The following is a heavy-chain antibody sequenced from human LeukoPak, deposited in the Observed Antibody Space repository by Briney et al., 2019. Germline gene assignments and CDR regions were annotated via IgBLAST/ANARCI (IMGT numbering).Heavy chain of an antibody. Sequence: PGRSLRLSCAASGFTFDDYAMHWVRHAPGKGLEWVSGISWNSGSIGYADSVKGRFTISRDNAKNSLYLQMNSLRAEDTASYYCAREVGYLDYWGQGALVTVSS. J-gene: IGHJ4*02. CDR1: GFTFDDYA. D-gene: IGHD1-26*01. CDR3: AREVGYLDY. V-gene: IGHV3-9*01. CDR2: ISWNSGSI.